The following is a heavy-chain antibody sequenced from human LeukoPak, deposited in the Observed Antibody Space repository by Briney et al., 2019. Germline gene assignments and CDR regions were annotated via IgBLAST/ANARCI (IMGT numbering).Heavy chain of an antibody. CDR3: ARGEGYYDSSGYHPYYFDY. Sequence: SVKVSCKASGYTFTSYGISWVRQAPGQGLEWMGGIIPIFGTANYAQKFQGRVTITADESTSTAYMELSSLRSEDTAVYYCARGEGYYDSSGYHPYYFDYWGQGTLVTVSS. CDR2: IIPIFGTA. D-gene: IGHD3-22*01. CDR1: GYTFTSYG. V-gene: IGHV1-69*13. J-gene: IGHJ4*02.